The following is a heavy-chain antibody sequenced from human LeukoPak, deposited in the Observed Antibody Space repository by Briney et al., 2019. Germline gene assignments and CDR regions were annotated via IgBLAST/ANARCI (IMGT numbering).Heavy chain of an antibody. Sequence: PGGSLRLSCAASGFTVVTNYMNWVRQAPGKGLEWVSIIYSAGSTFYADSVKGRFTISRDNSKNTLYLQMNSLRAEDTAVYYCARGAFLWGQGTLVTVSS. J-gene: IGHJ4*02. D-gene: IGHD4/OR15-4a*01. CDR1: GFTVVTNY. CDR3: ARGAFL. CDR2: IYSAGST. V-gene: IGHV3-66*01.